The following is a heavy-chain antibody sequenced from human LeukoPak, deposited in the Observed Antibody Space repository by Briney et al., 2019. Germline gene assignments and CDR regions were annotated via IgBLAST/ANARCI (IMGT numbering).Heavy chain of an antibody. CDR3: ARDQIGDTMVRGVLPGYFDL. Sequence: PGGSLRLSCAASGFTFSNAWMNWVRQAPGKGLEWVSVIYSGGSTYYADSVKGRFTISRDNSKNTLYLQMNSLRAEDTAVYYCARDQIGDTMVRGVLPGYFDLWGRGTLVTVSS. J-gene: IGHJ2*01. D-gene: IGHD3-10*01. CDR1: GFTFSNAW. V-gene: IGHV3-66*01. CDR2: IYSGGST.